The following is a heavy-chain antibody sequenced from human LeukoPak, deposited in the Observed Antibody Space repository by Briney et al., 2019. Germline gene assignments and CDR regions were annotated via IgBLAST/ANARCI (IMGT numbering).Heavy chain of an antibody. CDR3: AKAFQYYYDSSGYPFDY. CDR1: GFTFSSYA. D-gene: IGHD3-22*01. J-gene: IGHJ4*02. CDR2: ISGSGGST. Sequence: GGSLRLSCAASGFTFSSYAMSWVRQAPGKGLEWVSAISGSGGSTYYADSVKGRFTISRDNSKNTLYLQMNSLRAEDTAVYYCAKAFQYYYDSSGYPFDYWGQGTLVTVSS. V-gene: IGHV3-23*01.